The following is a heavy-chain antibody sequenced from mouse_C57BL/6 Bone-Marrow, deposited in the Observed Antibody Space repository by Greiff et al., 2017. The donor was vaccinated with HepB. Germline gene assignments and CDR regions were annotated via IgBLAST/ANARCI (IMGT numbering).Heavy chain of an antibody. J-gene: IGHJ3*01. Sequence: QVQLQQSGPGLVQPSQSLSITCTVSGFSLTSYGVHWVRQSPGKGLEWLGVIWSGGSTDYNAAFISRLSISKDNSKSQVFFKMNSLQADDTAIYYCARGLDGPGFAYWGQGTLVTVSA. V-gene: IGHV2-2*01. CDR2: IWSGGST. CDR3: ARGLDGPGFAY. D-gene: IGHD2-3*01. CDR1: GFSLTSYG.